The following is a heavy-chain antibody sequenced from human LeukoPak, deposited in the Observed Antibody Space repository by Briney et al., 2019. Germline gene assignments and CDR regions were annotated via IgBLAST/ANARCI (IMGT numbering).Heavy chain of an antibody. CDR1: GLTFDDYT. CDR3: AKEDHFAS. CDR2: ITWNSGSI. J-gene: IGHJ4*02. Sequence: PGGSLRLSCAASGLTFDDYTMHWVRQAPGKGLEWVSGITWNSGSIGYADSVRGRFTISRDNAKNSLYLEMNSLRAEDTALYYCAKEDHFASWGQGTLVTVSS. V-gene: IGHV3-9*01.